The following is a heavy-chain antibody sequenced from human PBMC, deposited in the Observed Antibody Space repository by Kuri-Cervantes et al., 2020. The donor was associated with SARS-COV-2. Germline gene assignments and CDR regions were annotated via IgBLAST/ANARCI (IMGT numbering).Heavy chain of an antibody. Sequence: SETLSLTCTVSGGSISSGDYYWSWIRQPPGKGLEWIGYIYYSGSTYYNPSPKSRVTMSVDTSKNQFSLKLSSVTAADTAVYYCARDSKDKNPTYYYDSSGYYYLSAFDIWGQGTMVTVSS. V-gene: IGHV4-61*08. D-gene: IGHD3-22*01. J-gene: IGHJ3*02. CDR1: GGSISSGDYY. CDR3: ARDSKDKNPTYYYDSSGYYYLSAFDI. CDR2: IYYSGST.